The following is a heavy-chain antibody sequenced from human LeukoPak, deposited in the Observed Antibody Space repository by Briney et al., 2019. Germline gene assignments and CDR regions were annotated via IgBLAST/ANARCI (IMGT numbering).Heavy chain of an antibody. V-gene: IGHV4-38-2*02. CDR1: GYSMSSGYF. J-gene: IGHJ4*02. CDR3: ARGRGDGSGSYFDY. D-gene: IGHD3-10*01. Sequence: SETLSLTCTVSGYSMSSGYFWGWIRQTPGTGLEWIGSLSHSGNSHYNPSLQSRVAISIDTSKKQFSLNLSSVTATDTAVYYCARGRGDGSGSYFDYWGQGTLVTVSS. CDR2: LSHSGNS.